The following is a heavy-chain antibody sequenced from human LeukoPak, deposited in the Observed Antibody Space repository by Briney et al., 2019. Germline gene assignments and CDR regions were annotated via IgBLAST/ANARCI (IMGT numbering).Heavy chain of an antibody. D-gene: IGHD3-10*01. Sequence: GESLKISCKASGYSFTSDWIGWVRQMPGKGLEWMGTIYPGDSDTRYSPSFQGQVTISADKSVTTAYLQWSSLKASDTAIYYCARHVTMVRGILNAFNIWGQGTMVTVSS. J-gene: IGHJ3*02. CDR2: IYPGDSDT. V-gene: IGHV5-51*01. CDR1: GYSFTSDW. CDR3: ARHVTMVRGILNAFNI.